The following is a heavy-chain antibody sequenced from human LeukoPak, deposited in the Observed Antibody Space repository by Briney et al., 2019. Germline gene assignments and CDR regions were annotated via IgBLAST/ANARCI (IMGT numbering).Heavy chain of an antibody. V-gene: IGHV3-48*02. CDR1: GFIFSTYS. Sequence: GGSLRLSCAASGFIFSTYSMSWVRQAPGKGLEWVSYISGSSDAIYYADSVKGRFTISRDNAKNSLYLQMNSLRDEDTAVYCCARYFGDPQGMDVWGQGTTVTVSS. CDR3: ARYFGDPQGMDV. J-gene: IGHJ6*02. CDR2: ISGSSDAI. D-gene: IGHD3-10*01.